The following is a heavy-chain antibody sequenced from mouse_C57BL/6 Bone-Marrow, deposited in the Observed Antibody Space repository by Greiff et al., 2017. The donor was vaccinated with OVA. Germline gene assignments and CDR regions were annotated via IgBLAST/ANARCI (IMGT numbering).Heavy chain of an antibody. V-gene: IGHV1-64*01. Sequence: QVQLQQPGAELVKPGASVKLSCKASGYTFTSYWMHWVKQRPGQGLEWIGMIHPNSGSTNYNEKFKSKATLTVDKSSSTAYMQLSSLTSEDSAVYYCARTTVVGGYFDVWGTGTTVTVSS. D-gene: IGHD1-1*01. CDR2: IHPNSGST. CDR3: ARTTVVGGYFDV. J-gene: IGHJ1*03. CDR1: GYTFTSYW.